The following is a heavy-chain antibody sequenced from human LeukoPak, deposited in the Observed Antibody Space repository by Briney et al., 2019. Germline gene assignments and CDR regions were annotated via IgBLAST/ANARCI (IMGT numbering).Heavy chain of an antibody. Sequence: GEALKISCKGSGYGFTSYWIGWVRRMPGKGREWMGIIYPGDSDTRYSPSFQGQVTISADKSISTAYLQWSGLKASDTAMYYCARDTSGYYEAFDIWGQGTMVTVSS. CDR1: GYGFTSYW. CDR2: IYPGDSDT. CDR3: ARDTSGYYEAFDI. J-gene: IGHJ3*02. V-gene: IGHV5-51*01. D-gene: IGHD3-3*01.